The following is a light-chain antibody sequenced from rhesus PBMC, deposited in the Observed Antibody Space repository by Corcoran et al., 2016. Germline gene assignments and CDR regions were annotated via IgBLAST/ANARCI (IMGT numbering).Light chain of an antibody. CDR3: LQGSNWPYS. Sequence: EIVMTQSPATLALSPGERATLSCRASQSVSSYLAWYQQKPGQAPRLLLYGASTRATGIPDRCRGGWSGTAFTLTISSLEPEDVGVYFCLQGSNWPYSFGQWTKVEIK. CDR2: GAS. J-gene: IGKJ2*01. V-gene: IGKV3-24*04. CDR1: QSVSSY.